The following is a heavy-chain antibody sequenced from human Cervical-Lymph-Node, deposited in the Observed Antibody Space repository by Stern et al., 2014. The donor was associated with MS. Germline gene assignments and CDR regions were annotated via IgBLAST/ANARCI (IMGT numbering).Heavy chain of an antibody. CDR2: GSGSDGAT. CDR3: GKDLHYWTADS. V-gene: IGHV3-23*04. D-gene: IGHD1-1*01. J-gene: IGHJ4*02. CDR1: GLPFGSYA. Sequence: EVQLVESGGGLVQPGGSLRLSCVGSGLPFGSYAMTWVRQAPGKGLEWVAGSGSDGATHYAESVRGRFTVSRDNSQNMLYLQMDSLRADDTAVYYCGKDLHYWTADSWGQGTLVTVSS.